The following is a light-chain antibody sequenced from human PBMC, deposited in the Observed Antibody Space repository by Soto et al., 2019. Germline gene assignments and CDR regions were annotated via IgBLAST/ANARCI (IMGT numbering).Light chain of an antibody. Sequence: IQLTQSPSSLSASVGDSVTITCRASQGISRYLSWYQQKPGRAPKLLISAASTLQSGVPARFSGSGSGTDFTLSITSLQPEDFATYCCQQLKSLPVTFGGGTKVDIK. CDR2: AAS. CDR1: QGISRY. CDR3: QQLKSLPVT. V-gene: IGKV1-9*01. J-gene: IGKJ4*01.